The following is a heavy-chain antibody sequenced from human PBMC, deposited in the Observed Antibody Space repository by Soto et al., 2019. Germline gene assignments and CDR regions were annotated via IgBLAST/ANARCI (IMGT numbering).Heavy chain of an antibody. V-gene: IGHV3-30*18. J-gene: IGHJ4*02. D-gene: IGHD6-13*01. Sequence: GGSLRLSCAASGFTFSSYGMHWVRQAPGKGLEWVAVISYDGSNKYYADSVKGRFTISRDNSKNTLYLQMNSLRAGDMAVYFCAKSQEIGTHFFDSWGQGTQVTVS. CDR2: ISYDGSNK. CDR1: GFTFSSYG. CDR3: AKSQEIGTHFFDS.